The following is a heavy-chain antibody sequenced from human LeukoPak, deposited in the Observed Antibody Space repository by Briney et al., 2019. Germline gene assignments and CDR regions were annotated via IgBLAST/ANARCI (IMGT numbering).Heavy chain of an antibody. CDR2: IFPGDSDT. J-gene: IGHJ5*02. CDR3: VRRINNWFDP. Sequence: PGESLKISCKGSGYIFTTSWIAWVRQMPGKGLELMGIIFPGDSDTRYSPSFQGQVTISADKSISTAYLQWSSLKASDTAFYFCVRRINNWFDPWGQGTLVTVSS. CDR1: GYIFTTSW. V-gene: IGHV5-51*03.